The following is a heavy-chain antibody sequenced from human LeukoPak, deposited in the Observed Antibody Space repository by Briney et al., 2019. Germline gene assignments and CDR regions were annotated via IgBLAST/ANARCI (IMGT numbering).Heavy chain of an antibody. V-gene: IGHV4-59*08. J-gene: IGHJ4*02. CDR3: ARALGSGSYYGLDY. CDR1: GGSISSYY. Sequence: PSETLSLTCTVSGGSISSYYWSWIRQPPGKGLEWIGHIYYSGSTNYNPSLKSRVTISVDTSKNQFSLKLSSVTAADTAVYYCARALGSGSYYGLDYWGQGTLVTVSS. CDR2: IYYSGST. D-gene: IGHD3-10*01.